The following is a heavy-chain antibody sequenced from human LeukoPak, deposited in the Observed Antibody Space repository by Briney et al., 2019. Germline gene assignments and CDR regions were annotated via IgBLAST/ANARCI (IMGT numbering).Heavy chain of an antibody. V-gene: IGHV1-2*02. CDR1: GYTFTGYH. Sequence: ASVKVSCKASGYTFTGYHMHWVRQAPGQGLEWMRWINPNSGGTNYAQKFQGRVTMTRDTSISTAYMELSRLRSDDTAVYYCARGGFTMVRGVIDWGQGTLVTVSS. CDR3: ARGGFTMVRGVID. J-gene: IGHJ4*02. D-gene: IGHD3-10*01. CDR2: INPNSGGT.